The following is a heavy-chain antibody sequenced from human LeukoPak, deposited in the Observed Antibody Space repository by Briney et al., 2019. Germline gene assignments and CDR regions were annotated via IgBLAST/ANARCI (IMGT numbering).Heavy chain of an antibody. CDR1: GGTFSSYA. CDR2: IIPIFGTA. V-gene: IGHV1-69*05. D-gene: IGHD5-12*01. J-gene: IGHJ4*02. Sequence: GASVKVSCXASGGTFSSYAISWVRQAPGQGLEWMGRIIPIFGTANYAQKFQGRVTITTDESTSTAYMELSSLRSEDTAVYYCARSHVDIVALQIYYFDYWGQGTLVTVSS. CDR3: ARSHVDIVALQIYYFDY.